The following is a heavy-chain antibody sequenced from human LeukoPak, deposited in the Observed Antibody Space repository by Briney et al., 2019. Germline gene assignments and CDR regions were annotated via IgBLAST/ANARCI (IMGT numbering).Heavy chain of an antibody. J-gene: IGHJ4*02. Sequence: GGSLRLSCPASGFTFSSYAMSWVRQAPGKGLEWVSAISGSGGSTYYADSVKGRFTISRDNSKNTLYLQMNSLSAEDTAVYYCARVGGYDFFDYWGQGTLVTVSP. CDR1: GFTFSSYA. CDR3: ARVGGYDFFDY. CDR2: ISGSGGST. V-gene: IGHV3-23*01. D-gene: IGHD5-12*01.